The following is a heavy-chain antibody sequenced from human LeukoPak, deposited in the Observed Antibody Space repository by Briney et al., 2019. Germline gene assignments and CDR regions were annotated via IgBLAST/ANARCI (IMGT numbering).Heavy chain of an antibody. CDR1: GFTFSSYA. V-gene: IGHV3-23*01. D-gene: IGHD2-2*01. CDR3: AKDSDIVVVPALTYDH. Sequence: GGSLRLSRAASGFTFSSYAMGWVRQAPGKGLEWVSALSGGGGGTYYADSVKGRFTISRDNSKNTLYLQMNSLRAEDTAVYYCAKDSDIVVVPALTYDHWGQGTLVIVSS. CDR2: LSGGGGGT. J-gene: IGHJ4*02.